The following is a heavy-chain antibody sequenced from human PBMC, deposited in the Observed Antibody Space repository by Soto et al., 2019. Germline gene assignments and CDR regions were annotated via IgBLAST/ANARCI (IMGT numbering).Heavy chain of an antibody. D-gene: IGHD3-10*01. Sequence: QVQLVQSGAEVKKPGASVKVSRKASGYTFTSYAIHWVRQAPGQRLEWMGWINAGNGNTKYSQKFQGRVTITRDTSASTAYMELSSLRLEDMTVYYCARGLGGPGSYSDYWGQGTLVTVSS. CDR1: GYTFTSYA. J-gene: IGHJ4*02. CDR3: ARGLGGPGSYSDY. V-gene: IGHV1-3*01. CDR2: INAGNGNT.